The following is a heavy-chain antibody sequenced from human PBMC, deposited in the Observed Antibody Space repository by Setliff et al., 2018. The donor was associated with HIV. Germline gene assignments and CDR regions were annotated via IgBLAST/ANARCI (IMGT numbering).Heavy chain of an antibody. V-gene: IGHV4-31*03. CDR2: IYKNGDT. Sequence: NPSETLSLTCTVSGDSVTSGGYFWIWIRQHPGQGLEWMGYIYKNGDTYYNLSLKSRMTISLDTSKNQFFLKLNSVTAADTAVYYCARGGRKDLTDNWGQGTLVTVS. J-gene: IGHJ4*02. CDR3: ARGGRKDLTDN. CDR1: GDSVTSGGYF. D-gene: IGHD3-16*01.